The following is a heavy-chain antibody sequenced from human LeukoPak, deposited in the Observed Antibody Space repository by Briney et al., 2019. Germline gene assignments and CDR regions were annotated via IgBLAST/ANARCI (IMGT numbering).Heavy chain of an antibody. CDR2: ISGSGGNT. V-gene: IGHV3-23*01. CDR3: AKDPPCSGGTCYGYFES. CDR1: GFTFSTYA. D-gene: IGHD2-15*01. J-gene: IGHJ4*02. Sequence: GGSLRLSCAASGFTFSTYAMNWVRQAPGKGLEWVSIISGSGGNTFYADAVKGRFTISRDNSKNTLYLQMNNLRDEDTAVYYCAKDPPCSGGTCYGYFESWGQGTLVTVSS.